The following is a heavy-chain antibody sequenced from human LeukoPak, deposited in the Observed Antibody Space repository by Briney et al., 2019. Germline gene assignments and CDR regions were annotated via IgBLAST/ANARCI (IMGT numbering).Heavy chain of an antibody. CDR2: IDPSDSYT. V-gene: IGHV5-10-1*01. D-gene: IGHD3-9*01. CDR3: ARSLFDYDILTGHDY. Sequence: GESLKISCKGSGYSSTTYWISWVRQMSGKGLEWMGTIDPSDSYTKYSPTFQGHVTISADKSISTAYLQWSSLKASDTAVCYCARSLFDYDILTGHDYWGQGTLVTVSS. CDR1: GYSSTTYW. J-gene: IGHJ4*02.